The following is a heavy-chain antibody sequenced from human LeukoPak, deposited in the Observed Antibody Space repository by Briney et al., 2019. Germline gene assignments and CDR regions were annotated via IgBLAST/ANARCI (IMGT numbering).Heavy chain of an antibody. D-gene: IGHD4-23*01. V-gene: IGHV3-21*01. J-gene: IGHJ4*02. CDR1: GSTFSSYS. Sequence: GGSLRLSCAASGSTFSSYSMNWVRQAPGKGLEWVSSISSSSSYIYYADSVKGRFTISRDNAKNSLYLQMNSLRAEDTAVYYCARAINGGDYFDYWGQGTLVTVSS. CDR2: ISSSSSYI. CDR3: ARAINGGDYFDY.